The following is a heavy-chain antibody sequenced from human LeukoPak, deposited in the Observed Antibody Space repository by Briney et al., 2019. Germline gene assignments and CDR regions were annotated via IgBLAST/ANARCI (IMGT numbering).Heavy chain of an antibody. CDR3: AREYYYDSSGLDY. CDR1: GFTFSDYY. Sequence: MTGGSLRLSCAASGFTFSDYYMSWIRQAPGKVLEWVSYISSSSSYTNYADSVKGRFTISRDNAKNSLYLQMNSLRAEDTAVYYCAREYYYDSSGLDYWGQGTLVTVSS. CDR2: ISSSSSYT. V-gene: IGHV3-11*05. J-gene: IGHJ4*02. D-gene: IGHD3-22*01.